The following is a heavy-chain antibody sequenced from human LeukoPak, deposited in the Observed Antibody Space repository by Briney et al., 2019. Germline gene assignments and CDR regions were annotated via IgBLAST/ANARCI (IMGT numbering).Heavy chain of an antibody. V-gene: IGHV3-21*01. CDR3: SRDRDYNYMDV. Sequence: PGGSLRLSCAASGFTFSGYWVTWVRQAPGKGLEWVSSISSSSSYIYYADSVKGRFTISRDNAKNSLYLQMNSLRAEDTAVYYCSRDRDYNYMDVWGKGTTVTVSS. CDR2: ISSSSSYI. CDR1: GFTFSGYW. J-gene: IGHJ6*03.